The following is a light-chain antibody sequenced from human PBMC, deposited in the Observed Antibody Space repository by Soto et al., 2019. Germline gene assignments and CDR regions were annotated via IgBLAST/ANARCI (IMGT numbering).Light chain of an antibody. CDR3: QSYDSRLSGSGV. CDR2: GNS. Sequence: QSALTQPPSVSGAPGQRVTISCTGSSSNIGAGYDVHWYQQLPGTAPKLLIYGNSNRPSGVADRFSGSKSGTSASLAITGLQAEDEADYYCQSYDSRLSGSGVFGTGTKLTVL. J-gene: IGLJ1*01. V-gene: IGLV1-40*01. CDR1: SSNIGAGYD.